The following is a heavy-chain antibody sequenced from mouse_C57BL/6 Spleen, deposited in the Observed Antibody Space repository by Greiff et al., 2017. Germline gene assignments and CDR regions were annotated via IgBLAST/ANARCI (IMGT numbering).Heavy chain of an antibody. CDR2: IYPRSGNT. D-gene: IGHD2-4*01. V-gene: IGHV1-81*01. CDR1: GYTFTSYG. J-gene: IGHJ3*01. CDR3: VLTYDYDAWFAY. Sequence: VQLQQSGAELARPGASVKLSCKASGYTFTSYGISWVKQRTGQGLEWIGEIYPRSGNTYYNEKFKGKATLTADKSSSTAYMELRSLTSEGSAVYFCVLTYDYDAWFAYWGQGTLVTVSA.